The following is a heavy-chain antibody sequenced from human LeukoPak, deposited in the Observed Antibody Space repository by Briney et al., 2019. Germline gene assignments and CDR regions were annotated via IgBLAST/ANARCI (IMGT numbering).Heavy chain of an antibody. CDR3: ARDVDYDDEGGFDY. J-gene: IGHJ4*02. D-gene: IGHD4-17*01. V-gene: IGHV3-48*03. CDR2: ISSSGSTI. Sequence: GGSLRLSCVASGFTFSSYEMNWVRQAPGKGLEWVSYISSSGSTIYYADSVKGRFTISRDNAKNSLYLQMNSLRAEDTAFYYCARDVDYDDEGGFDYWGQGTLVTVSS. CDR1: GFTFSSYE.